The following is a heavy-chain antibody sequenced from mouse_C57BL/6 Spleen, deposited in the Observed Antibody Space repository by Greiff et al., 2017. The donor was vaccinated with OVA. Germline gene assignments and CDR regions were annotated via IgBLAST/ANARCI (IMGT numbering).Heavy chain of an antibody. D-gene: IGHD2-4*01. J-gene: IGHJ2*01. CDR3: ARSDDYDLDY. CDR1: GYTFTDYY. Sequence: VKLQESGAELVRPGASVKLSCKASGYTFTDYYINWVKQRPGQGLEWIARIYPGSGNTYYNEKFKGKATLTAEKSSSTAYMQLSSLTSEDSAVYFCARSDDYDLDYWGQGTTLTVSS. CDR2: IYPGSGNT. V-gene: IGHV1-76*01.